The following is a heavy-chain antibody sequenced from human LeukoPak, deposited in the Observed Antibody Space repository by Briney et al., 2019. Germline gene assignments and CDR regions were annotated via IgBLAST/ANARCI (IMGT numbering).Heavy chain of an antibody. Sequence: SQTLSLTCAISGDSVSSNSAAWNWIRQSPSGGLEWLRRTYYRSKWYYDYALSVKSRSTINPDTSENQFSLQLNSVTPDDTAVYYCARDGTWRLDYWGQGILVTVSS. D-gene: IGHD2-15*01. V-gene: IGHV6-1*01. CDR1: GDSVSSNSAA. J-gene: IGHJ4*02. CDR3: ARDGTWRLDY. CDR2: TYYRSKWYY.